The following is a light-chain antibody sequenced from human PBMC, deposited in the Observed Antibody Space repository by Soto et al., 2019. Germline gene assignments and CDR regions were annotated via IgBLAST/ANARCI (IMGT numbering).Light chain of an antibody. CDR1: SNDVGGYDY. Sequence: QSALTQPASVSGSPGQSITISCSGTSNDVGGYDYVSWYQQHPGKAPKLVIYEVSNRPSWVSNRFSGSKSGNTASLTISALQAEDEADYYCSSIRSSNNLEGVFGGGTKLTVL. CDR2: EVS. V-gene: IGLV2-14*01. J-gene: IGLJ3*02. CDR3: SSIRSSNNLEGV.